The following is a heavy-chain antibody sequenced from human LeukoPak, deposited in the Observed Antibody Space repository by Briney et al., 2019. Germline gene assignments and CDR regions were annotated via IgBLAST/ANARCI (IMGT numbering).Heavy chain of an antibody. J-gene: IGHJ4*02. Sequence: ASVKVSCKASGYTFTSYGISWVRQAPGQGLEWMGWISAYNGNTNYAQKLQGRVTMTTDTSTSTAYMELSSLRSEDTAVYYCANSANYYGSGRPSWQFDYWGQGTLVTVSS. CDR2: ISAYNGNT. CDR3: ANSANYYGSGRPSWQFDY. CDR1: GYTFTSYG. D-gene: IGHD3-10*01. V-gene: IGHV1-18*01.